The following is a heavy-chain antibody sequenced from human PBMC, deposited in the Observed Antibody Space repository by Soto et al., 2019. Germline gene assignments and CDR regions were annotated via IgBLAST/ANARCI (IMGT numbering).Heavy chain of an antibody. CDR3: ARDQIAGATLGRFEY. CDR2: INPSGGSA. V-gene: IGHV1-46*01. CDR1: GYTFTRYY. D-gene: IGHD1-26*01. J-gene: IGHJ4*02. Sequence: QEQLVQSGAEVRKPGASVKVSCKASGYTFTRYYMHWVRQVPGQGLEWMGIINPSGGSARYAQKFQGRVTMTRDTSTSTVYMELSSLTSEDTAVYYCARDQIAGATLGRFEYWGQGTLVTVSS.